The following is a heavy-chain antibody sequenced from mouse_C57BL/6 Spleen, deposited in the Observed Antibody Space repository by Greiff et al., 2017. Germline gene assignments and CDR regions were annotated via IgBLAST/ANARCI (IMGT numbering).Heavy chain of an antibody. CDR1: GFTFSSYA. D-gene: IGHD1-1*01. J-gene: IGHJ4*01. Sequence: EVKLVESGGGLVKPGGSLKLSCAASGFTFSSYAMSWVRQTPEKRLEWVATISDGGSYTYYPDNVKGRFTISRDNAKNNLYLQMSHLKSEDTAMYYCASITTVGAWDYWGQGTSVTVSS. CDR3: ASITTVGAWDY. V-gene: IGHV5-4*03. CDR2: ISDGGSYT.